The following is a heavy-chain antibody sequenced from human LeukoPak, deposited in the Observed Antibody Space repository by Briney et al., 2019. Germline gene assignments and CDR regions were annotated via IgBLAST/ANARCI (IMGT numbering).Heavy chain of an antibody. D-gene: IGHD2-15*01. CDR3: ARHGPDCSGGSCYSLIDY. CDR1: GGSISSYY. V-gene: IGHV4-59*08. CDR2: IYYSGST. Sequence: PSETLSLTCTVSGGSISSYYWSWIRQPPGKGLEWIGYIYYSGSTNYNPSLKSRVTISVDTSKNQFSLKLSSVTAADTAAYYCARHGPDCSGGSCYSLIDYWGQGTLVTASS. J-gene: IGHJ4*02.